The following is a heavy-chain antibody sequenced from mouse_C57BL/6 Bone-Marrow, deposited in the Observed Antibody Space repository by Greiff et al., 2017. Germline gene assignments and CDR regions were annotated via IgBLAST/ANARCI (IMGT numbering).Heavy chain of an antibody. D-gene: IGHD3-2*02. Sequence: QVHVKQSGAELAKPGASVKLSCKASGYTFTSYWMHWVKQRPGQGLEWIGYINPSSGYTKYNQKFKDKATLTADKASSTAYMQLSSLTYEDSAVYYCARTGSKADAMDYWGQGTSVTVSS. CDR1: GYTFTSYW. J-gene: IGHJ4*01. CDR3: ARTGSKADAMDY. CDR2: INPSSGYT. V-gene: IGHV1-7*01.